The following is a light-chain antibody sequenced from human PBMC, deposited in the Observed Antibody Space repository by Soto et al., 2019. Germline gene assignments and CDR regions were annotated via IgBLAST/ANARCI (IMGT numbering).Light chain of an antibody. V-gene: IGLV1-44*01. CDR2: YNN. J-gene: IGLJ1*01. CDR1: NSNIASNT. CDR3: AAWDDTLKRYV. Sequence: HSALTQPPSASETPGQTVSISCSGSNSNIASNTVNWYQHLPGTAPKLLIYYNNQRPSGVPDRFSGSKSGTSASLAISGLQSEDESDYYCAAWDDTLKRYVFGTGTKSPS.